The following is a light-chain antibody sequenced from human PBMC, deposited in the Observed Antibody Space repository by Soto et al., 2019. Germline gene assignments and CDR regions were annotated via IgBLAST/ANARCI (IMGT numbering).Light chain of an antibody. V-gene: IGKV2-28*01. CDR1: QSLLHSNGYNY. Sequence: DIVMTQSPLSLPVTPGEPASISCRSSQSLLHSNGYNYLDLYLQKPGQSPQLLIYLGSNRASGVPDRFSGSGSGTDFTLKISRVEAEDVWVYYCMQALQTPVTFGPGTKVDIK. CDR2: LGS. CDR3: MQALQTPVT. J-gene: IGKJ3*01.